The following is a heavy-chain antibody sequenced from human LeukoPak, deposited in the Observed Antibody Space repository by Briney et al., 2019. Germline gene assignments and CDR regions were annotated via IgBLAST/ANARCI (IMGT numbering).Heavy chain of an antibody. Sequence: GGSLRLSCAASGFTFSNYGMSWVRQAPGKGLEWVSSIRSSGDSTYYADSVKGRFTISRGNSKNTLYLQMNNLRTEDTAVYYCASPYYYDRSSYYHFIDHWGRGTLVTVSS. CDR2: IRSSGDST. CDR1: GFTFSNYG. D-gene: IGHD3-22*01. V-gene: IGHV3-23*01. CDR3: ASPYYYDRSSYYHFIDH. J-gene: IGHJ4*02.